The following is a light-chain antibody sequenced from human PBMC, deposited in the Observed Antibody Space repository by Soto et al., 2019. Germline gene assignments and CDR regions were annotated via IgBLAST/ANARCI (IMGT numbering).Light chain of an antibody. V-gene: IGKV3-15*01. CDR3: QHYNYWPYT. CDR2: GAS. Sequence: EMVMTQSPATLSVSPGERATLSCRASQSVSSNLAWYQQKPGQAPRLLIYGASTRATGIPARFSGSGSGTEFTLTISSLQSEDFAVYYCQHYNYWPYTFGQGTK. CDR1: QSVSSN. J-gene: IGKJ2*01.